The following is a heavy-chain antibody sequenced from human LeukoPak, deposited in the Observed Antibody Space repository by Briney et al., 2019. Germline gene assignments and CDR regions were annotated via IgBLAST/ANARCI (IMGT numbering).Heavy chain of an antibody. Sequence: GGSLRLSCAASGFSFSNYGMHWVRQAPGKGLEWVALIWFDGSNKYYADSVKGRFTISRDNSKNTLYLQMNSLRAEDTAVYYCARVRAAAVSASYYFDYWGQGTLVTVSS. D-gene: IGHD6-13*01. CDR1: GFSFSNYG. J-gene: IGHJ4*02. V-gene: IGHV3-30*02. CDR3: ARVRAAAVSASYYFDY. CDR2: IWFDGSNK.